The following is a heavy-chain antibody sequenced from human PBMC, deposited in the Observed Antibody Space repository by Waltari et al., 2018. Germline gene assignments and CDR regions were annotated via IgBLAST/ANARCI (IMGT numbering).Heavy chain of an antibody. CDR2: INHSGST. CDR3: ATGIVVVLAAPIDAFDI. J-gene: IGHJ3*02. V-gene: IGHV4-34*01. Sequence: QVQLQQWGAGLLKPSETLSLTCAVYGGSFSGYYWSWIRQPPGKGLEWIGEINHSGSTNYNPSLKSRVTISVDTSKNQFSLKLSSVTAADTAVYYCATGIVVVLAAPIDAFDIWGQGTMVTVSS. D-gene: IGHD2-2*01. CDR1: GGSFSGYY.